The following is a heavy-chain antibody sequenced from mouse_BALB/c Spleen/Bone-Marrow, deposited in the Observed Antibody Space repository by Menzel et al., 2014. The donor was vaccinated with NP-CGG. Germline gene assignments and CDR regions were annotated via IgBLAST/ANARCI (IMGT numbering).Heavy chain of an antibody. CDR3: ARRVWSRGGDY. CDR1: GFTFSSYT. J-gene: IGHJ4*01. Sequence: EVQRVESGGGLVQPGGSLELSCAASGFTFSSYTMSWVRQTPEKRLEWVAYISNGGGSTYYPDTVKGRFTISRDNAKNTLYLQMSSLKSEDTAMYYCARRVWSRGGDYWGQGTSVTVSS. CDR2: ISNGGGST. V-gene: IGHV5-12-2*01. D-gene: IGHD2-10*02.